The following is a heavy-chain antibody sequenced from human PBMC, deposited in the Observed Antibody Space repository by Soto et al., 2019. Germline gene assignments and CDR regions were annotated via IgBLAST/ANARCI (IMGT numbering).Heavy chain of an antibody. D-gene: IGHD3-3*01. CDR2: IYPGDSDT. CDR1: GYSFTSYW. V-gene: IGHV5-51*01. Sequence: PGESLKISCKGSGYSFTSYWIGWVRQMPGKGLEWMGIIYPGDSDTRYSPSFQGQVTISADKSISTAYLQWSSLKASDTAMYYCARGERFWEWLPSDYYGMEAWGKGTRVTPSS. CDR3: ARGERFWEWLPSDYYGMEA. J-gene: IGHJ6*04.